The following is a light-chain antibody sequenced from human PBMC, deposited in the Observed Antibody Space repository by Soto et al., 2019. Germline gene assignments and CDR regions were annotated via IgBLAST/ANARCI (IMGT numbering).Light chain of an antibody. J-gene: IGLJ3*02. V-gene: IGLV2-14*01. CDR1: SSDVGGYNY. CDR2: EVS. CDR3: ASYSSSSSLA. Sequence: QAVVTQPASVSGSPGQSITISCTGTSSDVGGYNYVSWYQHYPSKAPKLMIFEVSNRPSGISIRFSGSKSGNTASLTISGLQTEDEADYYCASYSSSSSLAFGGGTKLTVL.